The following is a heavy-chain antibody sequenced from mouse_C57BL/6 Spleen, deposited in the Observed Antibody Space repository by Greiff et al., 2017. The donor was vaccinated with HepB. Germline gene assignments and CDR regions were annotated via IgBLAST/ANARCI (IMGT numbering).Heavy chain of an antibody. CDR2: IYPGSGNT. Sequence: VQLQQSGAELVRPGASVKLSCKASGYTFTDYYINWVKQRPGQGLEWIARIYPGSGNTYYNEKFKGKATLTAEKSSSTAYMQLSSLTSKDSAVYFCARSGVYYDYGEYWGQGTTLTVSS. V-gene: IGHV1-76*01. J-gene: IGHJ2*01. CDR3: ARSGVYYDYGEY. D-gene: IGHD2-4*01. CDR1: GYTFTDYY.